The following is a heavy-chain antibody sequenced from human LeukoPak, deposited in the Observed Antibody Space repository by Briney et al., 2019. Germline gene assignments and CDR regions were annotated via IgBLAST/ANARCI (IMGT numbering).Heavy chain of an antibody. CDR2: ISGSGGST. D-gene: IGHD3-22*01. J-gene: IGHJ4*02. Sequence: GGSLRLSCVASGFTFSSYAMSWVRQAPGKGLEGVSSISGSGGSTYYAASVKGRFTISRDNSKNTLYLQMKSLRAEDTAVYYCAKDLPDYYYDSSAYYYSPFDYWGQGTLVTVSS. CDR3: AKDLPDYYYDSSAYYYSPFDY. CDR1: GFTFSSYA. V-gene: IGHV3-23*01.